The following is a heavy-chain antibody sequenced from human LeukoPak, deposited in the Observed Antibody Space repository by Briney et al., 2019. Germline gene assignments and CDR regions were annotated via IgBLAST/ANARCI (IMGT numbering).Heavy chain of an antibody. Sequence: ASVKVSCKASGGTFSSYAISWVRQAPGQGLEWMGGIIPIFGTANYAQKFQGRVTITADESTSTAYMELSSLRSEDTAVYYCAYTGIVGAHLISPDYWGQGTLVTVSS. D-gene: IGHD1-26*01. V-gene: IGHV1-69*13. CDR1: GGTFSSYA. J-gene: IGHJ4*02. CDR2: IIPIFGTA. CDR3: AYTGIVGAHLISPDY.